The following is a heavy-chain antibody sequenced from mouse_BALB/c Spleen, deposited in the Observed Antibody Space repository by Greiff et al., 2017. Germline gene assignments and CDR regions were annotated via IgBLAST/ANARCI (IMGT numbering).Heavy chain of an antibody. CDR2: ISSGSSTI. J-gene: IGHJ4*01. CDR1: GFTFSSFG. CDR3: ARWDYRYEDYYAMDY. D-gene: IGHD2-14*01. V-gene: IGHV5-17*02. Sequence: DVHLVESGGDLVQPGGSRKLSCAASGFTFSSFGMHWVRQAPEKGLEWVAYISSGSSTIYYADTVKGRFTISRDNPKNTLFLQMTSLRSEDTAMYYCARWDYRYEDYYAMDYWGQGTSVTVSS.